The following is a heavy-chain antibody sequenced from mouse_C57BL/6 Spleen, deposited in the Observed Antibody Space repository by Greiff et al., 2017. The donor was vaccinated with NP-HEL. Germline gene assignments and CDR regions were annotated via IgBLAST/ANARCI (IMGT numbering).Heavy chain of an antibody. CDR3: ARDRGFYDYDDDAMDY. J-gene: IGHJ4*01. D-gene: IGHD2-4*01. V-gene: IGHV3-6*01. CDR1: GYSITSGYY. Sequence: ESGPGLVKPSQSLSLTCSVTGYSITSGYYWNWIRQFPGNKLEWMGYISYDGSNNYNPSLKNRISITRDTSKNQFFLKLNSVTTEDTATYYCARDRGFYDYDDDAMDYWGQGTSVTVSS. CDR2: ISYDGSN.